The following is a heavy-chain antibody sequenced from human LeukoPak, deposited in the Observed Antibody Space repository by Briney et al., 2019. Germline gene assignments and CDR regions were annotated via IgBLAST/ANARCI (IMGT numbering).Heavy chain of an antibody. J-gene: IGHJ4*02. CDR2: IYTSGSI. V-gene: IGHV4-4*07. CDR1: GGSISSYY. CDR3: ARVRAVAGKPTLDY. Sequence: AETLSLTCTVSGGSISSYYWSWIRQPAGKGLEWIGRIYTSGSINYNPSPKSRLTMSVDTSKDQFSLKLSSVTAADTAVYYCARVRAVAGKPTLDYGRQGTRVSVS. D-gene: IGHD6-19*01.